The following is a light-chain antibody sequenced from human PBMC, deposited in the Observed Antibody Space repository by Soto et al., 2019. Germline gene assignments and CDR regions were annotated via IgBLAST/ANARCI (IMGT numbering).Light chain of an antibody. Sequence: EIVMTQSPATLSVSPGETATLSCRASQSVSSRLAWYQQKPGQPPRLLIHDASTRATGIPDRFSGSGSGTAFTLTISSLQSEAFQVYYCQQYIAWPTFGRGTKVELK. CDR1: QSVSSR. V-gene: IGKV3-15*01. CDR3: QQYIAWPT. J-gene: IGKJ1*01. CDR2: DAS.